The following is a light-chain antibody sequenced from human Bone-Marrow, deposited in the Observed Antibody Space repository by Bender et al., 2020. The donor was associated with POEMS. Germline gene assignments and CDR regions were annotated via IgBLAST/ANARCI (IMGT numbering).Light chain of an antibody. CDR1: SSNIGTNP. CDR3: AAWKEGLNGGV. J-gene: IGLJ3*02. Sequence: QSVLTQPPSASGTPGQRVTISCSGSSSNIGTNPVNWYQQLPGTAPKLLIYINNQRPSGVPDRFSGSKSGTSASLAIIGLQSETTADNYCAAWKEGLNGGVFGGGTKLTVL. CDR2: INN. V-gene: IGLV1-44*01.